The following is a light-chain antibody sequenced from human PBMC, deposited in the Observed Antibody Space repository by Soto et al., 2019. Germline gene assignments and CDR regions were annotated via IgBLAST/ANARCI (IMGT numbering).Light chain of an antibody. CDR3: QQYGNSPWT. CDR1: QSISSY. J-gene: IGKJ1*01. Sequence: EIVLTPSPATLSLSPVERATLSCRASQSISSYLAWYQQRPGQAPRLLIYGASTRATGIPDRFSGSGSGTDFTLIISRLEPEDFAVYYCQQYGNSPWTFGHGTKVDI. V-gene: IGKV3-20*01. CDR2: GAS.